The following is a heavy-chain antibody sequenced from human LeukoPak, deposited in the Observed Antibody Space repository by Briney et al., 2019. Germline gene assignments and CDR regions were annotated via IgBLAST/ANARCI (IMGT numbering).Heavy chain of an antibody. J-gene: IGHJ6*02. D-gene: IGHD5-24*01. CDR1: GFTFISYS. V-gene: IGHV3-48*02. Sequence: GGSLRLSCAASGFTFISYSMNWVRQPPGKGLEWVSYISSSSSTIYYADSVKGRFTISRDNAKNSLYLQMNSLRDEDTAVYYCASFMTTMTNYYYGMDVWGQGTTVTVSS. CDR2: ISSSSSTI. CDR3: ASFMTTMTNYYYGMDV.